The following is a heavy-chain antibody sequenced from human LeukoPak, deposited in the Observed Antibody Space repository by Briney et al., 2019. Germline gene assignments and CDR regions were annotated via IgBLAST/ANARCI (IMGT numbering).Heavy chain of an antibody. CDR1: GGSISSSSYY. Sequence: SETLSLTCTVSGGSISSSSYYWGWIRQPPGKGLEWIGSIYYSGSTYYNPSLKSRVTISVDTSKNQFSLKLSSVTAADTAVYYCARDTLTAPFYYSYMDVWGKGTTVTVSS. CDR3: ARDTLTAPFYYSYMDV. CDR2: IYYSGST. D-gene: IGHD1-14*01. V-gene: IGHV4-39*02. J-gene: IGHJ6*03.